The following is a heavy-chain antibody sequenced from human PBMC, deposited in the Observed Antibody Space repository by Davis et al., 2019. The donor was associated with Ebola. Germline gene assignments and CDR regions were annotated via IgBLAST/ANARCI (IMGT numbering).Heavy chain of an antibody. CDR3: ARVEGSRGGYSFDS. Sequence: PGGSLRLSCVASGFTLGDYYMDWVRQAPGKGLEWVGRTRDKAHKYTTEYAASVKGRFTISTDDSKNSMFLLMNSLKTEDTAVYFCARVEGSRGGYSFDSWGLGTLVTVSS. CDR1: GFTLGDYY. V-gene: IGHV3-72*01. J-gene: IGHJ4*02. D-gene: IGHD5-24*01. CDR2: TRDKAHKYTT.